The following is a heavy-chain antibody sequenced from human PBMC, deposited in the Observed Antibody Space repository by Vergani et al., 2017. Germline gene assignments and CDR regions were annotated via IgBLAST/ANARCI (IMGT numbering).Heavy chain of an antibody. V-gene: IGHV3-23*04. CDR3: ARETDTGSSVSYNYYAMDV. J-gene: IGHJ6*02. D-gene: IGHD3-9*01. CDR1: GFTFTKYA. Sequence: EVQLVESGGGLVQPGRSLRLSCAASGFTFTKYAMTWVRQAPGKGLEWVPTISATVGSTYYADSVKGRFTISRDNTKNTLYLQMNSLRAEDTAVYYCARETDTGSSVSYNYYAMDVWGQGTTVSVSS. CDR2: ISATVGST.